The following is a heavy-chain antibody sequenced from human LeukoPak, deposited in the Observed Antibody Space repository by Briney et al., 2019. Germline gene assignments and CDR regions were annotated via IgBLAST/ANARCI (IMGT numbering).Heavy chain of an antibody. CDR2: IYSGGST. J-gene: IGHJ3*01. Sequence: GGSLRLSCAASGFTVSSNYMSWVRQAPGKGLEWVSVIYSGGSTYYADSVKGRFTISRDSSKNTLYLQMNSLRAEDTAVYYCARTTVTTEDGFDVWGQGTMVTVSS. V-gene: IGHV3-53*01. CDR1: GFTVSSNY. D-gene: IGHD4-17*01. CDR3: ARTTVTTEDGFDV.